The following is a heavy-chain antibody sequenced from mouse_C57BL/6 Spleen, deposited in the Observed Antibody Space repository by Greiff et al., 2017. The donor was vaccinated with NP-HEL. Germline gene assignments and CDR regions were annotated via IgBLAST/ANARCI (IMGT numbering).Heavy chain of an antibody. D-gene: IGHD1-1*01. V-gene: IGHV1-15*01. CDR2: IDPETGGT. J-gene: IGHJ3*01. CDR1: GYTFTDYE. CDR3: TRSGFYYGSSLAWFAY. Sequence: VQLVESGAELVRPGASVTLSCKASGYTFTDYEMHWVKQTPVHGLEWIGAIDPETGGTAYNQKFKGKAILTADKSSSTAYMELRSLTSEDSAVYYCTRSGFYYGSSLAWFAYWGQGTLVTVSA.